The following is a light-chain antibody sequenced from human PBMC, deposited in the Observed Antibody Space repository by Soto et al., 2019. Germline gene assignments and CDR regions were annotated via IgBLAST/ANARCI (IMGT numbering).Light chain of an antibody. V-gene: IGLV2-14*03. CDR3: TSYTSSRTYV. Sequence: QSVLTQPASVSGSPGQSITISCTGTISDVGGYNYVSWYQQHPGKAPKLMIFDVSNRPSGVSNRFSGSKSGYTASLTISGLQAEDEADYYCTSYTSSRTYVVGTGTK. J-gene: IGLJ1*01. CDR1: ISDVGGYNY. CDR2: DVS.